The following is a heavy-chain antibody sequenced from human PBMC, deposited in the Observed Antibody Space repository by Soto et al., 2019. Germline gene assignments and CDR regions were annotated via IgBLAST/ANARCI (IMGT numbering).Heavy chain of an antibody. D-gene: IGHD2-21*01. V-gene: IGHV4-39*01. CDR2: IDYSGTT. CDR3: ARTVGPRGIGYDGDDVPWTIYT. CDR1: GGSISSSTYF. Sequence: SETLSLTCTVSGGSISSSTYFWGWIRQPPGKGLEWIGSIDYSGTTYYNTSLRTRATISVDTSKNQFSLKLSSVSAEDTAVYFCARTVGPRGIGYDGDDVPWTIYTWGQGILVTISS. J-gene: IGHJ5*02.